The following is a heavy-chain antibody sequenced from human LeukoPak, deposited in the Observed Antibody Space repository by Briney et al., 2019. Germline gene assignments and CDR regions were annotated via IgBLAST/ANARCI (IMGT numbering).Heavy chain of an antibody. D-gene: IGHD3-22*01. CDR3: ASQFNYYDSSGYYYNWFDP. V-gene: IGHV1-69*06. CDR2: IIPIFGTA. J-gene: IGHJ5*02. CDR1: GGTFTSYA. Sequence: SVKVSCKASGGTFTSYAISWVRQAPGQGFEWMGGIIPIFGTANYAQKFQGRVTITADKSTSTAYMELSSLRSEDTAVYYCASQFNYYDSSGYYYNWFDPWGQGTLVTVSS.